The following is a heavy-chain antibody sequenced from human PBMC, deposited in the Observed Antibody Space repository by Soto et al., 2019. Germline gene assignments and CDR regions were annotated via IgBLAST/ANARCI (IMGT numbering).Heavy chain of an antibody. J-gene: IGHJ3*02. CDR2: TYYRSKWYN. V-gene: IGHV6-1*01. CDR3: ARGKYYDSSGYLSPVDAFDI. CDR1: GDSVSSNSAA. D-gene: IGHD3-22*01. Sequence: PSKTLSLTCAISGDSVSSNSAAWNWIRQSPSRGLEWLGRTYYRSKWYNDYAVSVKSRITINPDTSKNQFSLQLNSVTPEDTAVYYCARGKYYDSSGYLSPVDAFDIWGQGTMVTVSS.